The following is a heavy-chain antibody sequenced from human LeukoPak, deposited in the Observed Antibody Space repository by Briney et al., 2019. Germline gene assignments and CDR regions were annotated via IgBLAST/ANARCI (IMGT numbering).Heavy chain of an antibody. J-gene: IGHJ6*03. Sequence: SETLSLTCTVSGDSISSSSYYWGWIRQSPGKGLEWIGSIYYSGSTNYNPSLKSRVTISVDTSKNQFSLKLSSVTAADTAVYYCAREMEDKSFSFGELRKNYYYYMVVWGKGTTVTVSS. V-gene: IGHV4-39*07. CDR1: GDSISSSSYY. CDR2: IYYSGST. CDR3: AREMEDKSFSFGELRKNYYYYMVV. D-gene: IGHD3-10*01.